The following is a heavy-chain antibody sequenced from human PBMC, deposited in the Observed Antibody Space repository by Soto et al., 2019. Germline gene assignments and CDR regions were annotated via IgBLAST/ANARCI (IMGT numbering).Heavy chain of an antibody. V-gene: IGHV4-59*08. Sequence: TLSLTCSVSGDSISSYYWSWIRQPPGKGLEWIGYIYHSGRTLYNPSLQSRVTISVDTSKKQFSLKVNSMTAADTAVYYCASLYSGYDSADYWGQGTLVTVSS. CDR1: GDSISSYY. CDR3: ASLYSGYDSADY. CDR2: IYHSGRT. D-gene: IGHD5-12*01. J-gene: IGHJ4*02.